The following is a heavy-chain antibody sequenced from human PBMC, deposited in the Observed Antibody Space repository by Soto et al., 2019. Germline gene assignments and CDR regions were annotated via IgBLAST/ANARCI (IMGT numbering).Heavy chain of an antibody. CDR2: ISAHNGDT. D-gene: IGHD3-22*01. Sequence: PLASVKVSCKASGYTFNYYGISWVRQAPGQGLEWVGWISAHNGDTKYAQNLQGRLTLTTDTSTSTAYMELTGLTSDDTAAYYCARDWSRYFDSSGLMWFYWGQGTLVTVSS. CDR3: ARDWSRYFDSSGLMWFY. CDR1: GYTFNYYG. V-gene: IGHV1-18*04. J-gene: IGHJ4*02.